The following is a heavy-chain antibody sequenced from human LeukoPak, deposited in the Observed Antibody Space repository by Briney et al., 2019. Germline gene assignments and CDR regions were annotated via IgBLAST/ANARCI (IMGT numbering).Heavy chain of an antibody. CDR3: ARDPYYYGSGSYLDY. V-gene: IGHV1-46*01. Sequence: ASVKVSCKASGYTFTSYYMHWVRQAPGQGLEWMGIINSSGGSTSYAQKFQGRVTMTRDTSISTAYMELSRLRSDDTAVCYCARDPYYYGSGSYLDYWGQGTLVTVSS. D-gene: IGHD3-10*01. CDR1: GYTFTSYY. J-gene: IGHJ4*02. CDR2: INSSGGST.